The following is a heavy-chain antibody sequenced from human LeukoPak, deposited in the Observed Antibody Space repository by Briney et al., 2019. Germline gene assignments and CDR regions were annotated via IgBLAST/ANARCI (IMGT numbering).Heavy chain of an antibody. CDR3: AREGYSGPSGWGIDY. J-gene: IGHJ4*02. D-gene: IGHD6-19*01. CDR1: GYTFTSYY. V-gene: IGHV1-46*01. CDR2: INPSGGST. Sequence: ASVKVSFKASGYTFTSYYMHWVRQAPGQGLEWMGIINPSGGSTSYAQKFQGRVTMTRDTSTSTVYMELSSLRSEDTAVYYCAREGYSGPSGWGIDYWDQGTLVTVSS.